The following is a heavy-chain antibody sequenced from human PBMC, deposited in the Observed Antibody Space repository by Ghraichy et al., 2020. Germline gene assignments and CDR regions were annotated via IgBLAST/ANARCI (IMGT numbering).Heavy chain of an antibody. CDR2: IYYSGST. J-gene: IGHJ1*01. V-gene: IGHV4-59*08. CDR3: AGLDPSQSYAEYFQH. Sequence: SETLSLTCTVSGGSISSYYWSWIRQPPGKGLEWIGYIYYSGSTNYNPSLKSRVTISVDTSKNQFSLILSSVTAADTAVYYCAGLDPSQSYAEYFQHWGQGTLVTVSS. CDR1: GGSISSYY.